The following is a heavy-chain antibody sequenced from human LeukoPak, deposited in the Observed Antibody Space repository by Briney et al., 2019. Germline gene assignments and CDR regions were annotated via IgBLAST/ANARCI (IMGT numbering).Heavy chain of an antibody. CDR2: ISDSGGRT. CDR3: AKRGVVIRVILVGFHKEAYYFDS. CDR1: GITLSNYG. Sequence: GGSLRLSCAVSGITLSNYGMSWVRQAPGKGLEWVAGISDSGGRTNYADSVKGRFAISGDNPRNTLYLQMNSLRAEDTAVYFCAKRGVVIRVILVGFHKEAYYFDSWGQGALVTVSS. V-gene: IGHV3-23*01. J-gene: IGHJ4*02. D-gene: IGHD3-22*01.